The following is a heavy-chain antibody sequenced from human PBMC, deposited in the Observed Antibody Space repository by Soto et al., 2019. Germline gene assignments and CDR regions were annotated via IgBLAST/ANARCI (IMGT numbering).Heavy chain of an antibody. CDR3: AKVLCSGGSCYYVYYYYYGMDV. J-gene: IGHJ6*02. V-gene: IGHV3-23*01. CDR2: ISGSGGST. D-gene: IGHD2-15*01. CDR1: GFTFSSYA. Sequence: GSLRLSCAASGFTFSSYAMSWVRQAPGKGLEWVSAISGSGGSTYYADSVKGRFTISRDNSKNTLYLQMNSLRAEETAVYYCAKVLCSGGSCYYVYYYYYGMDVWGQGTTVTVSS.